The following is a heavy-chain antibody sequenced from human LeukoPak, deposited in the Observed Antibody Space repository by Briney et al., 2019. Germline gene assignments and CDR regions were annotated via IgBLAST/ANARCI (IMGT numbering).Heavy chain of an antibody. J-gene: IGHJ2*01. CDR1: GFTFSTYW. V-gene: IGHV3-7*01. Sequence: GGSLRLSCEASGFTFSTYWMGWVRQAPGKGLEWVADIKEDGSDKNSVDSVRGRFTISRDNAKNPLYLQMNSLRAEDTAVYYCARDTYRFFDLWGRGTLVTVSS. CDR2: IKEDGSDK. CDR3: ARDTYRFFDL.